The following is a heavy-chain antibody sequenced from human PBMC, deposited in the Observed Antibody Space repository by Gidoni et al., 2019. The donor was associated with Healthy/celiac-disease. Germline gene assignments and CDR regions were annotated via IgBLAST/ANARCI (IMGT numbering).Heavy chain of an antibody. Sequence: QVQLQESGPGLVKPPQTLSLTCAVSGGPISSGGYYWSWIRQPPGKGLEWIGYISYSGTIYYNTSLKSRVTISVDTSKNQFSLKLSSVTAADTAVYYCARAGYGDYRWYFDLWGRGTLVTVSS. CDR1: GGPISSGGYY. V-gene: IGHV4-30-4*01. J-gene: IGHJ2*01. D-gene: IGHD4-17*01. CDR2: ISYSGTI. CDR3: ARAGYGDYRWYFDL.